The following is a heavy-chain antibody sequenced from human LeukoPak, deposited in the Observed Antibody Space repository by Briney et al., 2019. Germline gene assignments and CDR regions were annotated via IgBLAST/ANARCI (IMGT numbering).Heavy chain of an antibody. J-gene: IGHJ5*02. D-gene: IGHD2-15*01. Sequence: RASVKVSCKASGYTFTSYDINWLRQATGQGLEWMGWMNPNSGNTGYAQKFQGRVTMTRNTSISTAYMELSSLRSEDTAVYYCASRYCSGGSCYLFDPWGQGTLVTVSS. CDR2: MNPNSGNT. CDR1: GYTFTSYD. CDR3: ASRYCSGGSCYLFDP. V-gene: IGHV1-8*01.